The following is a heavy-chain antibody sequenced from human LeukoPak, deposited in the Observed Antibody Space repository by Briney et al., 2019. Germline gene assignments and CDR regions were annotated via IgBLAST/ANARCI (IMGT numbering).Heavy chain of an antibody. J-gene: IGHJ5*02. CDR1: GYSFTDYY. CDR3: ARADRLDGGPYLIGP. CDR2: INPKSGGP. D-gene: IGHD2-21*01. Sequence: ASVKVSCKTSGYSFTDYYMHWVRQAPGQGLEWMGWINPKSGGPSSAQKFQGRVTMTRDTSITTVYMEVSWLTSDDTAIYYCARADRLDGGPYLIGPWGQGTLVTVSS. V-gene: IGHV1-2*02.